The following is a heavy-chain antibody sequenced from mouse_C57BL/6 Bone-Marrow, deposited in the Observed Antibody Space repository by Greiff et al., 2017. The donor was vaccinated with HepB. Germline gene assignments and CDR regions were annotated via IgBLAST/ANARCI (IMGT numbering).Heavy chain of an antibody. CDR3: TRVEGWLLPYFDD. J-gene: IGHJ2*01. V-gene: IGHV5-9-1*02. CDR2: ISSGGDYI. D-gene: IGHD2-3*01. Sequence: EVKVVESGAGLVKPGGSLKLSCAASGFTFSSYAMSWVRQTPEKRLEWVAYISSGGDYIYYADTVKGRFTISRDNARNTLYLQMSSLKSEDTAMYYWTRVEGWLLPYFDDWGQGTTLTVSS. CDR1: GFTFSSYA.